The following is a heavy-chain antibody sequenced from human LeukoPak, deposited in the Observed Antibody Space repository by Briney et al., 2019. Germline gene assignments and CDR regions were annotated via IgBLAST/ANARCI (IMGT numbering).Heavy chain of an antibody. CDR2: IGGSGATT. J-gene: IGHJ3*02. CDR1: GFSFSAYG. D-gene: IGHD4-17*01. V-gene: IGHV3-23*01. CDR3: AREAYGDYGSAFDI. Sequence: PGGSLRLSCAASGFSFSAYGMNWVRQAPGKGLEWVSAIGGSGATTYYADSVRGRFTISRDNSKNTMYLQMSSLRAEDTAVYYCAREAYGDYGSAFDIWGQGTMVTVSS.